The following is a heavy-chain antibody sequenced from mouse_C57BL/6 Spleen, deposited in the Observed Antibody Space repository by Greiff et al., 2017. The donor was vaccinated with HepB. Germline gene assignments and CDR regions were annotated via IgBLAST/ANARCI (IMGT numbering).Heavy chain of an antibody. CDR3: TGELLTGTRYFDV. V-gene: IGHV6-3*01. CDR2: IRLKSDNYAT. J-gene: IGHJ1*03. D-gene: IGHD4-1*01. Sequence: EVMLVESGGGLVQPGGSMKLSCVASGFTFSNYWMNWVRQSPEKGLEWVAQIRLKSDNYATHYAESVKGRFTISRDDSKSSVYLQMNNLRAEDTGIYYCTGELLTGTRYFDVWGTGTTVTVSS. CDR1: GFTFSNYW.